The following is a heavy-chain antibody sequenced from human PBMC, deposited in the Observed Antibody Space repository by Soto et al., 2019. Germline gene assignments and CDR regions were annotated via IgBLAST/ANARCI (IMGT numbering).Heavy chain of an antibody. CDR2: ISYDGSNK. Sequence: PGESLKISCAASGFNFRSYGMHWVRQAPGKGLEWVAVISYDGSNKYYADSVKGRFTISRDNSKNTLYLQMNSLRAEDTAVYYCAKDVYYDFWSGYFDYWGQGTLVTVSS. CDR3: AKDVYYDFWSGYFDY. D-gene: IGHD3-3*01. J-gene: IGHJ4*02. V-gene: IGHV3-30*18. CDR1: GFNFRSYG.